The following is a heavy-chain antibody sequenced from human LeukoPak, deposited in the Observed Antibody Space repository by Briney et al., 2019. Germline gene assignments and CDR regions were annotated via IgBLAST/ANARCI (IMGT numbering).Heavy chain of an antibody. CDR3: ASARHSGSYFRFDY. D-gene: IGHD1-26*01. Sequence: ASVTVSCKASGYTFTSYGISWVRQAPGQGLEWMGWISAYNGNTNYAQKLQGRVTMTTDTSTSTAYMELRSLRSDDTAVYYCASARHSGSYFRFDYWGQGTLVTVSS. CDR2: ISAYNGNT. J-gene: IGHJ4*02. V-gene: IGHV1-18*01. CDR1: GYTFTSYG.